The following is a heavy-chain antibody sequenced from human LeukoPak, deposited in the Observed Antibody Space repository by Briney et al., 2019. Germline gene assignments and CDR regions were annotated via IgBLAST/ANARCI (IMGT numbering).Heavy chain of an antibody. J-gene: IGHJ5*02. CDR2: ISYDGSNE. V-gene: IGHV3-30-3*01. D-gene: IGHD1-1*01. CDR1: GITLSGYA. Sequence: GGSLRLSCAASGITLSGYAMHWVRQAPGKGLEWVAVISYDGSNEYYADSVKGRFTISRDTSKNTLYLQMNSLRVEDTAVYYCARLGLEVGGPNWFDPWGQGTLVTVSS. CDR3: ARLGLEVGGPNWFDP.